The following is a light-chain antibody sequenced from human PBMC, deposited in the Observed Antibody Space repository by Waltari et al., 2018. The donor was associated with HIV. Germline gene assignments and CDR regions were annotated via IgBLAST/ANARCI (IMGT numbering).Light chain of an antibody. CDR1: TSNIGNNF. CDR2: YNH. CDR3: GTWDTSLNAGV. J-gene: IGLJ2*01. V-gene: IGLV1-51*01. Sequence: HSVLTQPPAVSAAPGQKVTISCSGTTSNIGNNFVCWYQKLPGTAPKLLIFYNHKRPPGVSDRCSASKSATSATLDITGLHTADEAEYYRGTWDTSLNAGVFGGGTKVSVL.